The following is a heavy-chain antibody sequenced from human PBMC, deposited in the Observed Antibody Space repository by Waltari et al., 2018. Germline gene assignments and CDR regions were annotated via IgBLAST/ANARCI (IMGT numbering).Heavy chain of an antibody. Sequence: QVQLQESGPGLVKPSENLSPPCAVSGYSISSGYYRARIQQPPGKGLEWTGSIYLSWITYYNPSIKSRVTISVDTSKNQFSRKLCSRTAADTAVYYCARDGFGDGYYGMDVWGQGTTVTVSS. D-gene: IGHD3-10*01. CDR2: IYLSWIT. CDR3: ARDGFGDGYYGMDV. J-gene: IGHJ6*02. CDR1: GYSISSGYY. V-gene: IGHV4-38-2*02.